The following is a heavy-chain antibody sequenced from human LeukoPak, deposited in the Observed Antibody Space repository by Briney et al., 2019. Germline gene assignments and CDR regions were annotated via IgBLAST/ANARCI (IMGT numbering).Heavy chain of an antibody. CDR3: AKTLRDYGSGSYYPYYYYGMDV. V-gene: IGHV1-18*01. CDR1: GYTFTSYG. CDR2: ISAYNGNT. D-gene: IGHD3-10*01. Sequence: ASVKVSCKASGYTFTSYGISRVRQAPGQGLEWMGWISAYNGNTNYAQKLQGRVTMTTDTSTSTAYMELRSPRSDDTAVYYCAKTLRDYGSGSYYPYYYYGMDVWGQGTTVTVSS. J-gene: IGHJ6*02.